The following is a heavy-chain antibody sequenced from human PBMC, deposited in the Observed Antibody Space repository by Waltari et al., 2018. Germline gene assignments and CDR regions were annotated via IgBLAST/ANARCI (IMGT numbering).Heavy chain of an antibody. CDR1: GGSISSYY. D-gene: IGHD1-26*01. Sequence: QVQLQESGPGLVKPSETLSLTCTVSGGSISSYYWSLIRQPPGKGLEWIGYIYYSGSTNYNPSLKSRVTISVDTSKNQFSLKLSSVTAADTAVYYCARLGFPPYNWFDPWGQGTLVTVSS. J-gene: IGHJ5*02. CDR3: ARLGFPPYNWFDP. V-gene: IGHV4-59*01. CDR2: IYYSGST.